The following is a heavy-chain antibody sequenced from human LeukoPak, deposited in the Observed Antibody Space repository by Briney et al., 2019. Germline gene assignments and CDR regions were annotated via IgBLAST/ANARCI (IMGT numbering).Heavy chain of an antibody. CDR2: ISYDGTNE. D-gene: IGHD1-26*01. J-gene: IGHJ4*02. V-gene: IGHV3-30*18. CDR3: AKDPRWATQGSIYYFDY. Sequence: PGRSLRLSCAASGFTFRAYGIHWVRQAPGKGLEWVAVISYDGTNEYYADSVKGRFAISRDNSKNTLYLQMNSPTAEDTAVYYCAKDPRWATQGSIYYFDYWGQGTLVTVSS. CDR1: GFTFRAYG.